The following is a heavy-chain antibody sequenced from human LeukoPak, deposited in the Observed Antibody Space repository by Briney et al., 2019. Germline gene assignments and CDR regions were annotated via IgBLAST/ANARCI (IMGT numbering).Heavy chain of an antibody. D-gene: IGHD6-19*01. CDR1: GFTFSSYG. CDR3: AEGGYSRGWLAH. V-gene: IGHV3-30*02. J-gene: IGHJ4*02. CDR2: IWYDGSNK. Sequence: GGSLRLSCAASGFTFSSYGMHWVRQAPGKGLEWVAVIWYDGSNKYYADSVAGRFTISRDNSKNTLFLQMNSLRAEDTAVYYCAEGGYSRGWLAHWGQGTLVTVSS.